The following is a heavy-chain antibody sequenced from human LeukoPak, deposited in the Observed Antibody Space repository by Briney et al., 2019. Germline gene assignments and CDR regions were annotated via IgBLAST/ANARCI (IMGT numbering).Heavy chain of an antibody. Sequence: PSQTLSLTCTVSGGSISSGSYYWSWIRQPPGKGLEWIGYIYYSGSTNYNPSLKSRVTISVDTSKNQFSLKLSSVTAADTAVYYCARDREGYDSHAFDIWGQGTMVTVSS. CDR3: ARDREGYDSHAFDI. J-gene: IGHJ3*02. V-gene: IGHV4-61*01. CDR2: IYYSGST. D-gene: IGHD3-22*01. CDR1: GGSISSGSYY.